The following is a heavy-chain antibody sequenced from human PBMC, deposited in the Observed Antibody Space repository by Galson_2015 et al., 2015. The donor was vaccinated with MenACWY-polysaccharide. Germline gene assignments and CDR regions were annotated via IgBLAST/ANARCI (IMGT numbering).Heavy chain of an antibody. V-gene: IGHV4-61*02. CDR1: GGSISSGSYY. D-gene: IGHD1-26*01. J-gene: IGHJ4*02. CDR2: IYTSGGT. Sequence: TLSLTCTVSGGSISSGSYYWSWIRQPAGKGLEWIGRIYTSGGTNYNPSLKSRVTISVDTSKNQFSLKLSSVTAADTAVYYCARVEKYSGSFYILYWGQGTLVTVSS. CDR3: ARVEKYSGSFYILY.